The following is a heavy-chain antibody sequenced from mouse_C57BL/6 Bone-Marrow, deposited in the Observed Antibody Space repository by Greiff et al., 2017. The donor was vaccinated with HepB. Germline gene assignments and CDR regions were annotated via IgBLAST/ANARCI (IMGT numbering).Heavy chain of an antibody. D-gene: IGHD2-4*01. CDR1: GFTFSSYA. CDR3: ARGGSTMIPYYAMDY. V-gene: IGHV5-4*01. CDR2: ISDGGSYT. J-gene: IGHJ4*01. Sequence: EVQRVESGGGLVKPGGSLKLSCAASGFTFSSYAMSWVRQTPEKRLEWVATISDGGSYTYYPDNVKGRFTISRDNAKNNLYLQMSHLKSEDTAMYYCARGGSTMIPYYAMDYWGQGTSVTVSS.